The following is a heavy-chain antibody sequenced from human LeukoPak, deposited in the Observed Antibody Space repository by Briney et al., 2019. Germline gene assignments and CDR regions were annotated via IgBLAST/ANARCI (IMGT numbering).Heavy chain of an antibody. CDR2: IYYSGST. CDR1: GGSISSSSYY. Sequence: SETLSLTCTVSGGSISSSSYYWGWIRQPPGKGLEWIGSIYYSGSTYYNPSLKSRVTISVDTSKNQFSLKLSSVTAADTAVYYCASRRLNYGSGSYAPRTDAFDIWGQGTMVTVSS. D-gene: IGHD3-10*01. CDR3: ASRRLNYGSGSYAPRTDAFDI. V-gene: IGHV4-39*01. J-gene: IGHJ3*02.